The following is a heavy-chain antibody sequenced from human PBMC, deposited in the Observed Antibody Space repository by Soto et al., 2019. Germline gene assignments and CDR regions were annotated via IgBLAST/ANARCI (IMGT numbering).Heavy chain of an antibody. J-gene: IGHJ3*02. D-gene: IGHD1-1*01. CDR1: GGFVSSGNYY. CDR3: ARVERGTATTVVDAFDI. Sequence: QEQLQQWGAGLLKPSETLSLTCAVYGGFVSSGNYYWSWIRQPPGKGLEWIGEMSHSGGTHFNPSIKSRVTMSVDTSKNQFSLKMSSVTAADTALYYCARVERGTATTVVDAFDIWGPGTMVTVSS. CDR2: MSHSGGT. V-gene: IGHV4-34*01.